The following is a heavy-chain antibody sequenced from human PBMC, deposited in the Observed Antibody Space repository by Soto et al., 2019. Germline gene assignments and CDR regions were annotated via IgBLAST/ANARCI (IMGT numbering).Heavy chain of an antibody. CDR3: AEAVYSDTHSPLE. V-gene: IGHV3-30*18. J-gene: IGHJ1*01. Sequence: ERSLRLSCAASGVTLSNYCLHGVRLAPGKELEWVALISYDGLKRNYVDSVKCRFTISRDYSKNTLYLQMNSLRIEDTVVYFGAEAVYSDTHSPLEWGQGAL. CDR1: GVTLSNYC. D-gene: IGHD2-15*01. CDR2: ISYDGLKR.